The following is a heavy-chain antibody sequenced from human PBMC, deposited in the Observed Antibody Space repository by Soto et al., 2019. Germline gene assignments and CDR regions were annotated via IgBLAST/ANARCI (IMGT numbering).Heavy chain of an antibody. Sequence: ASVKVSCKASGYTFTSYYMHWVRQAPGQGLEWMGIINPSGGSTSYAQKFQGRVTMTRDTSTSTVYMELSSLRSEDTAVYYCASDRVEGYAFWRAYFIHRSDAFDIWGQGTMVTVSS. CDR2: INPSGGST. D-gene: IGHD3-3*01. J-gene: IGHJ3*02. CDR3: ASDRVEGYAFWRAYFIHRSDAFDI. CDR1: GYTFTSYY. V-gene: IGHV1-46*01.